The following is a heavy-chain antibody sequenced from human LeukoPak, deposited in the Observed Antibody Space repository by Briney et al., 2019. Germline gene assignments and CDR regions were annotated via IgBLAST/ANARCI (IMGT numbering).Heavy chain of an antibody. J-gene: IGHJ5*02. V-gene: IGHV1-8*01. Sequence: ASVKVSCKGPGYTFTSYDINWVRQATGQGLEWMGWMNPNSGNTGYAQKFQGRVTMTRNTSISTAYMELSSLRSEDTAVYYCARGGEQLVRSSWFDPWGQGTLVTVSS. CDR2: MNPNSGNT. D-gene: IGHD6-6*01. CDR3: ARGGEQLVRSSWFDP. CDR1: GYTFTSYD.